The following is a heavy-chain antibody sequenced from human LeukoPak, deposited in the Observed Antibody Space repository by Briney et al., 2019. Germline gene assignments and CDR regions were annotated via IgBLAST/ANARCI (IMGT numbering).Heavy chain of an antibody. Sequence: PGGSLRLSCAASGFTFSSYAMHWVRQAPGKGLEGVAVISYDGSNKYYADSVKGRFTISRDNSKNTLYLQMNSLRAEDTAVYYCARDWEYYGSGSYYKHNYYYYYGMDVWGQGTTVTVSS. V-gene: IGHV3-30*04. D-gene: IGHD3-10*01. CDR3: ARDWEYYGSGSYYKHNYYYYYGMDV. CDR1: GFTFSSYA. J-gene: IGHJ6*02. CDR2: ISYDGSNK.